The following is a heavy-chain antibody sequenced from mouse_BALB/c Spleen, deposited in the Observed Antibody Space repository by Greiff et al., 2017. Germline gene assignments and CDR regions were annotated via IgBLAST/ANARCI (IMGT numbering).Heavy chain of an antibody. J-gene: IGHJ3*01. CDR1: GFSLTSYG. CDR3: ARGRGITTTWFAY. Sequence: VKLEESGPGLVAPSQSLSITCTVSGFSLTSYGVHWVRQPPGKGLEWLGVIWAGGSTNYNSALMSRLSISKDNSKSQVFLKMNSLQTDDTAMYYYARGRGITTTWFAYWGQGTLVTVSA. CDR2: IWAGGST. D-gene: IGHD1-2*01. V-gene: IGHV2-9*02.